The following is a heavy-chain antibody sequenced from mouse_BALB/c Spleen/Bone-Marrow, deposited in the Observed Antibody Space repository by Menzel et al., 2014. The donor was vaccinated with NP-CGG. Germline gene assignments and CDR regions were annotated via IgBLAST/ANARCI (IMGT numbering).Heavy chain of an antibody. J-gene: IGHJ3*01. V-gene: IGHV5-6-5*01. Sequence: EVKVVESGGGLVKHGGSLKLSCAASGFTFSSYAMSWVRQTPEKRLEWVASISSGGSTYYPDSVKGRFTISRDNARNILYLQMSSLRSEDTAMYYCARGYDGYYGFAYWGQGTLVTVSA. CDR3: ARGYDGYYGFAY. CDR2: ISSGGST. D-gene: IGHD2-3*01. CDR1: GFTFSSYA.